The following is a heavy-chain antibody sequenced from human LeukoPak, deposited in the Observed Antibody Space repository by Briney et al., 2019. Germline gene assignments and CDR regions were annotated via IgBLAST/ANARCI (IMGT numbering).Heavy chain of an antibody. V-gene: IGHV3-48*01. J-gene: IGHJ5*02. CDR2: ISGSGSTI. D-gene: IGHD5-24*01. CDR1: GFTFSSYG. Sequence: GGSLRLSCAASGFTFSSYGMNWVRQAPGKGLEWVSYISGSGSTIHYADSVKGRFTMSRDNAKNSLYLQMNSLRVEDTAFYYCATNKDGAAWGQGTLVTVSS. CDR3: ATNKDGAA.